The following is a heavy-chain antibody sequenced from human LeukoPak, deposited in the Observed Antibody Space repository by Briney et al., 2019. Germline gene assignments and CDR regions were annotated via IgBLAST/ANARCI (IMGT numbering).Heavy chain of an antibody. CDR3: AKGGTIGFLGEPSPLDY. V-gene: IGHV3-23*01. D-gene: IGHD3-16*01. CDR2: ISGSGGST. CDR1: GFTFSSYA. J-gene: IGHJ4*02. Sequence: PGGSLRLSCAASGFTFSSYAMSWVRQAPGKGLEWVSAISGSGGSTYYADSVKGRFTISRDNSKNTLYLQMNSLRAEDTAVYYCAKGGTIGFLGEPSPLDYWGQGTLVTVSS.